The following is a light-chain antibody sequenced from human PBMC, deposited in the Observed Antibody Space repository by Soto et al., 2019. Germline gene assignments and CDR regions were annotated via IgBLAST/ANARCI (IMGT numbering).Light chain of an antibody. CDR3: WSYAGNGTYV. CDR1: SSNIGRHKV. Sequence: QSVLTQPPSVSGSPGQSITVSCTGTSSNIGRHKVVSWYQQHPGKAPKLMIFEVSKRPSGVPKRLSGSKSGDTASLTISGLQAEDEDDYYCWSYAGNGTYVFGTGTKLTVL. J-gene: IGLJ1*01. V-gene: IGLV2-23*02. CDR2: EVS.